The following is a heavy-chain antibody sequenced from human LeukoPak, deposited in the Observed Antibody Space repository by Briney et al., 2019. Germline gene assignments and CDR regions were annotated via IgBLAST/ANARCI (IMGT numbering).Heavy chain of an antibody. Sequence: AGGSLRLSCAASGFTFSSYGMHWVRQAPGKGREWGAVIWFDGGNKYYADSVKGRFTITRDNSKHTLYLQMHSMRAEDKAVYYCAKDRAKLIKAVAGTGFDYWGQGTLVTVSS. D-gene: IGHD6-19*01. J-gene: IGHJ4*02. CDR2: IWFDGGNK. V-gene: IGHV3-33*06. CDR1: GFTFSSYG. CDR3: AKDRAKLIKAVAGTGFDY.